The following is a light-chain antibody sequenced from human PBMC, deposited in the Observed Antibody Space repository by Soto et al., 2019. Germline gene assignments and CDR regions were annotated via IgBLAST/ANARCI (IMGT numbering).Light chain of an antibody. V-gene: IGKV1-8*01. CDR2: AAS. CDR1: QGVGSS. Sequence: AIRMTQSPSSFSASTGDRVTITCRASQGVGSSLAWYQQKPGKAPKLLIYAASTLQSVVPSRFSGSGSGTDFTLTISCLQSEDFAAYYCQQYHSYPPCTFGQGTKVDIK. CDR3: QQYHSYPPCT. J-gene: IGKJ1*01.